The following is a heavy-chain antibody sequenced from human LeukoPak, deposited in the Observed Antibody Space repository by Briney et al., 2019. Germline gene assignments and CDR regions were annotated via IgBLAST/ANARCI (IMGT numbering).Heavy chain of an antibody. D-gene: IGHD6-13*01. CDR1: GYSFASFW. V-gene: IGHV5-51*01. CDR2: IYPGDSDT. J-gene: IGHJ6*02. CDR3: ASIVVAAAGRGYYYYGMDV. Sequence: PGESLQISCKGSGYSFASFWIGWVRQMPGKGLEWMGIIYPGDSDTRYSPSFQGQVTISADKSISTTYVQWSSLKASDTAIYYCASIVVAAAGRGYYYYGMDVWGQGTTVTVSS.